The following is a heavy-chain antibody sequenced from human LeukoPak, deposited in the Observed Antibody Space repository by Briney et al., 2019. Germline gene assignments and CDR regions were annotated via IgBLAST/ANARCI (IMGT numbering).Heavy chain of an antibody. D-gene: IGHD2-21*01. Sequence: GASVKVSCKVSGYTLTELSMHWVRQAPGKGLEWMGGFDPEDGETIYAQKFQGRDAMTEDTSTDTAYMELSSLRSEDTAVYYCATGDIVGASWFDPWGQGTLVTVSS. CDR3: ATGDIVGASWFDP. CDR2: FDPEDGET. J-gene: IGHJ5*02. CDR1: GYTLTELS. V-gene: IGHV1-24*01.